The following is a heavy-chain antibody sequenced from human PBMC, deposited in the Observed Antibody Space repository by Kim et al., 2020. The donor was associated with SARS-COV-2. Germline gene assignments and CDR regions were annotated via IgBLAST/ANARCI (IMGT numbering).Heavy chain of an antibody. CDR3: ARPPRYRNYGMDV. V-gene: IGHV4-34*01. Sequence: SETLSLTCAVYGGSFSGYYWSWIRQPPGKGLEWIGEINHSGSTNYNPSLKSRVTISVDTSKNQFSLKLSSVTAADTAVYYCARPPRYRNYGMDVWGQGTTVTVSS. J-gene: IGHJ6*02. CDR2: INHSGST. D-gene: IGHD5-18*01. CDR1: GGSFSGYY.